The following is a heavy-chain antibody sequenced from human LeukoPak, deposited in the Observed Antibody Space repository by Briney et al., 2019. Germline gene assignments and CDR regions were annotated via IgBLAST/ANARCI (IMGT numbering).Heavy chain of an antibody. Sequence: SETLSLTCTVSSGSISSSTYYWGWIRQPPGKGLEWIGTIYYTGSTYYNPSLKSRVTISVDTSKNQFSLKLSSVTAADTAVYYCARVVASYYYYMDVWGKGTTVTISS. CDR1: SGSISSSTYY. J-gene: IGHJ6*03. V-gene: IGHV4-39*07. D-gene: IGHD2-15*01. CDR2: IYYTGST. CDR3: ARVVASYYYYMDV.